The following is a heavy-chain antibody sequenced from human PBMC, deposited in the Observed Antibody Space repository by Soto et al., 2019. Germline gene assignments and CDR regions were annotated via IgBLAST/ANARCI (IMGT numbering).Heavy chain of an antibody. CDR1: GFTFSSYA. D-gene: IGHD4-17*01. CDR3: AKGEYYGDYGRSYFDY. V-gene: IGHV3-23*01. CDR2: ISGSGGST. Sequence: GGSLRLSCAASGFTFSSYAMSWVRQAPGKGLEWVSAISGSGGSTYYADSVKGRFTISRDNSKNTLYLQMNSLRAEDTAVYYCAKGEYYGDYGRSYFDYWGQGTLVTVSS. J-gene: IGHJ4*02.